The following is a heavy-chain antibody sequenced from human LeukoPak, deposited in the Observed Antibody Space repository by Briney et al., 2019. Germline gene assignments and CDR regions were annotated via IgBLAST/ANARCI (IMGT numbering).Heavy chain of an antibody. D-gene: IGHD3-10*01. CDR2: ISHDAKEK. Sequence: GGSLRLSCAASGFTFSNYAMHWVRQAPGKGLEWAAVISHDAKEKYYGDPVKGRFTISRDNSKNTLYLQMNNIRAEDTATYYCAKGVFGSRSTSFADSWGQEALVTVSS. J-gene: IGHJ4*02. V-gene: IGHV3-30*18. CDR3: AKGVFGSRSTSFADS. CDR1: GFTFSNYA.